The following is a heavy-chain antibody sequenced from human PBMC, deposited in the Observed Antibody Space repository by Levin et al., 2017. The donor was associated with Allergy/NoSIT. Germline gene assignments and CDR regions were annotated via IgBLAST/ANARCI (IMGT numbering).Heavy chain of an antibody. CDR2: IYSSVNT. Sequence: GGSLRLSCAASGFTVSSNYMSWVRQAPGKGLEWVSVIYSSVNTYYADSVKGRFTISRDNSKNTLYLQMNSLRAEDTAVYFCARVDYGAFDYWGQGTLVTVSS. V-gene: IGHV3-66*01. CDR1: GFTVSSNY. CDR3: ARVDYGAFDY. D-gene: IGHD4-17*01. J-gene: IGHJ4*02.